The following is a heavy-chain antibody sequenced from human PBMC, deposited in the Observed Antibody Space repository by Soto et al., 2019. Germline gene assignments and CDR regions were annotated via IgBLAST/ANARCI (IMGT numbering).Heavy chain of an antibody. CDR3: ARGGIEFGYYYYTDV. CDR1: GGSISFHY. V-gene: IGHV4-59*11. Sequence: SETLSLTCTVSGGSISFHYWSWIRQPPGKGLEWIGYIHYSGSTNYNPSLKSRVAISVDTSKNQFSLKLSSVTAADTAVYYCARGGIEFGYYYYTDVWGKGTTVTVSS. CDR2: IHYSGST. D-gene: IGHD6-13*01. J-gene: IGHJ6*03.